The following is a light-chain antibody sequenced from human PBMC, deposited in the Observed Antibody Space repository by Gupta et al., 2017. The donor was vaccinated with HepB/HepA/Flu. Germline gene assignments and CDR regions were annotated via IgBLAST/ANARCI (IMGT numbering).Light chain of an antibody. J-gene: IGKJ5*01. V-gene: IGKV2-28*01. Sequence: DIVMTQSPLSLPVTPGEPASISCRSSQSLLHSNGYNYLDWYLQKPGQSPQLLIYLGSNRASGVPDRFSGSGSGTDFTLKISRVEAEDVGVYYCMQALQLFFGQGTRLEIK. CDR1: QSLLHSNGYNY. CDR3: MQALQLF. CDR2: LGS.